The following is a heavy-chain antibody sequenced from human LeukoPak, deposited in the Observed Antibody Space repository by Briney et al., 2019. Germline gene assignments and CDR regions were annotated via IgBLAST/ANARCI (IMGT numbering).Heavy chain of an antibody. Sequence: PSETLSLTCTVSGGSIRSSYYYWGWIRQPPGKGLEWIGEINHSGSTNYNPSLKSRVTISVDTSKNQFSLKLSSVTAADTAVYYCARPQRYSNYALDYWGQGTLVTVSS. CDR2: INHSGST. CDR3: ARPQRYSNYALDY. V-gene: IGHV4-39*01. J-gene: IGHJ4*02. D-gene: IGHD4-11*01. CDR1: GGSIRSSYYY.